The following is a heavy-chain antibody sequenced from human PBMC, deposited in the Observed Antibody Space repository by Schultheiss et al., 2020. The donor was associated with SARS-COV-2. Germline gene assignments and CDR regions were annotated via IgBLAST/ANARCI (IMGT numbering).Heavy chain of an antibody. J-gene: IGHJ4*02. D-gene: IGHD6-19*01. V-gene: IGHV4-39*07. CDR3: ARDRSRWLVRGYFDY. Sequence: SETLSLTCAVSGGSISSGGYSWAWIRQPPGKGLEWIASIHYSGTIYHNPSLKSRVTISVDRSKNQFSLKLSSVTAADTAVYYCARDRSRWLVRGYFDYWGQGTLVTVSS. CDR2: IHYSGTI. CDR1: GGSISSGGYS.